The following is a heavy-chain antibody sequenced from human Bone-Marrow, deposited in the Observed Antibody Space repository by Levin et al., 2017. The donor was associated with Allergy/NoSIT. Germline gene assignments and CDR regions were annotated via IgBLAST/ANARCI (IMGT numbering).Heavy chain of an antibody. Sequence: SVKVSCKASGGTFSNYGITWVRQAPGQGLEWMGGIIPIIDSPTYARKFEGRVTITADDSSTTAYMELSSLRSEDTAIYYCAIPRGQWVPSFDDWGQGTLVTISS. V-gene: IGHV1-69*13. CDR3: AIPRGQWVPSFDD. CDR1: GGTFSNYG. D-gene: IGHD6-19*01. J-gene: IGHJ4*02. CDR2: IIPIIDSP.